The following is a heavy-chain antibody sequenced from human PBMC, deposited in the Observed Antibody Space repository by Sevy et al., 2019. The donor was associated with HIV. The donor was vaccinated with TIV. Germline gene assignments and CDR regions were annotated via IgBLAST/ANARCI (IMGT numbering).Heavy chain of an antibody. D-gene: IGHD2-2*02. CDR2: IIPVFDTA. CDR1: GGTFSNYT. V-gene: IGHV1-69*13. Sequence: ASVKVSCKASGGTFSNYTISWVRQAPGQGLEWMGGIIPVFDTAIYAQKFQGRVTITADDSTTTAYMELSSLRSEDAAVYYCARDLLYCSSSSCYTGGIYDYWGQGTLVTVSS. CDR3: ARDLLYCSSSSCYTGGIYDY. J-gene: IGHJ4*02.